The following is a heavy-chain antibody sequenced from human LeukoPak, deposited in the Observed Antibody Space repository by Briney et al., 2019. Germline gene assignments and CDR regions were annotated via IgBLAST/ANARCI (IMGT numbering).Heavy chain of an antibody. CDR3: ARFVAAAGIADYYAFDI. CDR2: ISSSGSTI. D-gene: IGHD6-13*01. CDR1: GFTFSSYE. J-gene: IGHJ3*02. Sequence: GGSLRLSCAASGFTFSSYEMNWVRQAPGKGLEWVSYISSSGSTIYYADSVKGRFTISRDNAKNSLYLQMNSLRAEDTAVYYCARFVAAAGIADYYAFDIWGQGTMVTVSS. V-gene: IGHV3-48*03.